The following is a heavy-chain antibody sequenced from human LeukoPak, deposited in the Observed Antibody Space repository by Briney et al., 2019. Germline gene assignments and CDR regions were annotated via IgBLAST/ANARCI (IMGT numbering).Heavy chain of an antibody. CDR2: IYYSGST. D-gene: IGHD6-13*01. V-gene: IGHV4-59*08. J-gene: IGHJ4*02. Sequence: SETLSLTCTVSGGSISSYYWSWVRQPPGKGLEWIGYIYYSGSTNYNPSLKSRVTISVDTSKNQFSLKLSSVTAADTAVYYCARHAYSSSWYLDYWGQGTLVTVSS. CDR3: ARHAYSSSWYLDY. CDR1: GGSISSYY.